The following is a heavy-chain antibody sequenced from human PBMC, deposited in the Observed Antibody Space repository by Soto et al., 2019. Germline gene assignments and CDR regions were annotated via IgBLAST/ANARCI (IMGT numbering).Heavy chain of an antibody. D-gene: IGHD1-7*01. CDR1: GGTFSSYA. CDR2: IIPIFGPA. CDR3: ARDTVTGTTPYLFDY. V-gene: IGHV1-69*01. J-gene: IGHJ4*02. Sequence: QVQLVQSGAEVRKPGSSVRVSCRASGGTFSSYAINWVRQAPGQGLEWMGGIIPIFGPANYAQRFQGRVTITADESTSTAYMELSSLRSEDTAVYFCARDTVTGTTPYLFDYWGQGILVTVSS.